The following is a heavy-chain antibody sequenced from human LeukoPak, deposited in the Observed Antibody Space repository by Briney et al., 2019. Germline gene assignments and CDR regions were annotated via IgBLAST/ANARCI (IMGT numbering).Heavy chain of an antibody. CDR1: GYSISSGYY. J-gene: IGHJ4*02. Sequence: ETLSLTCTVSGYSISSGYYWGWIRQPPGKGLEWVSAISGSYISTYYAYSVKGRFTISRDNSKNTQYLQMNSLRAEDTAVYYCAKDMSAAGLFDYWGQGTLVTVSS. CDR2: ISGSYIST. V-gene: IGHV3-23*01. CDR3: AKDMSAAGLFDY. D-gene: IGHD6-13*01.